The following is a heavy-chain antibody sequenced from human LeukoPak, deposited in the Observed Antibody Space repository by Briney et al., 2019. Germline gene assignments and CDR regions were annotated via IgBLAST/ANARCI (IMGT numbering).Heavy chain of an antibody. CDR3: ATPTLYDILTGYIDAY. Sequence: GASVKVSCKASGYTFTSYDINWVRQATGQGLEWMGWMNPNSGNTGYAQKFQGRVTMTRNTSISTAYMELSSLRSEDTAVYYCATPTLYDILTGYIDAYWGQGTLVTVSS. V-gene: IGHV1-8*01. CDR1: GYTFTSYD. CDR2: MNPNSGNT. D-gene: IGHD3-9*01. J-gene: IGHJ4*02.